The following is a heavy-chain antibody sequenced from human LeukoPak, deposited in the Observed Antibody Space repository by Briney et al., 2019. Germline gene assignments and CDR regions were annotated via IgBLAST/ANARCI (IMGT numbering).Heavy chain of an antibody. V-gene: IGHV3-23*01. CDR2: ISGSGGST. CDR3: ATAFYFDSSGPYWYFDL. CDR1: GFTFTTYA. Sequence: GGSLRLSCAASGFTFTTYAMNWVRQALGKGLEWVSVISGSGGSTYYADSVKGRFTISRDNSKNTLYLEVNSLRAEDTAVYCCATAFYFDSSGPYWYFDLWGRGTLVTVSS. J-gene: IGHJ2*01. D-gene: IGHD3-22*01.